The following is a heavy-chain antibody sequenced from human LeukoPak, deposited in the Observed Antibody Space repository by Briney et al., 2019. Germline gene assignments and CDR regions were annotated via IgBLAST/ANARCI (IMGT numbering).Heavy chain of an antibody. CDR1: GFTFSSYA. CDR2: ISGSGGST. Sequence: GGSLRLSCAASGFTFSSYAMSWVRQAPGKGLEWVSAISGSGGSTYYVDSVKGRFTISRDNSKNTLYLQMNSLRAEDTAVYYCAKDPSPGDAFDIWGQGTMVTVSS. CDR3: AKDPSPGDAFDI. J-gene: IGHJ3*02. V-gene: IGHV3-23*01. D-gene: IGHD3-10*01.